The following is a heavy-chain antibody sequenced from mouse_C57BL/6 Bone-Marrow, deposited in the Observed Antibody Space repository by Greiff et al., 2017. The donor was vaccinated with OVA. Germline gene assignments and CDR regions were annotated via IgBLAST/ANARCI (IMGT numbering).Heavy chain of an antibody. CDR2: ISYDGSN. CDR3: ATSGSSSRGYFEV. J-gene: IGHJ1*03. V-gene: IGHV3-6*01. D-gene: IGHD1-1*01. Sequence: VQLKESGPGLVKPSQSLSLTCSVTGYSITSGYYWNWIRQFPGNKLEWMGYISYDGSNNYNPSLKNRISITRDTSKNQYFLKLNSVTTENTATYDCATSGSSSRGYFEVRGTRATVTV. CDR1: GYSITSGYY.